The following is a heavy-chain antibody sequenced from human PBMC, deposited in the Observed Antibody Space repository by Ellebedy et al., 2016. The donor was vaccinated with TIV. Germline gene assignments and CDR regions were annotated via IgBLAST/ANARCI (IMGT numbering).Heavy chain of an antibody. CDR3: ARIKSSYYMDV. J-gene: IGHJ6*03. Sequence: GESLKISXAASGFTFRGYGMHWVRQAPGKGLEWVAVIWDDGSEEYYADSVRGRCAISRDNPKNTVYLQMNSLRAEDTAVYSCARIKSSYYMDVWGQGTTVSVSS. CDR2: IWDDGSEE. V-gene: IGHV3-33*01. D-gene: IGHD3-10*01. CDR1: GFTFRGYG.